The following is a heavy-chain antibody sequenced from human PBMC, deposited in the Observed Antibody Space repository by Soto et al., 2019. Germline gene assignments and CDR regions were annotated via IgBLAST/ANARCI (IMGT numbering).Heavy chain of an antibody. CDR3: AGSITIFGVVTYYYYGMDV. Sequence: GGSLILSCAASGFTFSSYGMHWVRQAPGKGLEWVAVISYDGSNKYYADSVKGRFTISRDNSKNTLYLQMNSLRAEDTAVYYCAGSITIFGVVTYYYYGMDVWGQGTTVTVSS. CDR2: ISYDGSNK. D-gene: IGHD3-3*01. J-gene: IGHJ6*02. V-gene: IGHV3-30*03. CDR1: GFTFSSYG.